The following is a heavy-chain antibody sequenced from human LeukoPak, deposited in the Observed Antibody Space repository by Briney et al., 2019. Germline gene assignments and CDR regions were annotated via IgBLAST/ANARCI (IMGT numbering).Heavy chain of an antibody. D-gene: IGHD4-17*01. CDR2: IYTSGST. CDR1: GGSISSYY. Sequence: SETLSLTCTVSGGSISSYYWSWIRQPAGKGLEWIGRIYTSGSTNYNPSLKSRVTMSVDTSKNQFSLKLSSVTAADTAVYYCARETEDYGDLYALKYFDLWGRGTLVTVSS. J-gene: IGHJ2*01. CDR3: ARETEDYGDLYALKYFDL. V-gene: IGHV4-4*07.